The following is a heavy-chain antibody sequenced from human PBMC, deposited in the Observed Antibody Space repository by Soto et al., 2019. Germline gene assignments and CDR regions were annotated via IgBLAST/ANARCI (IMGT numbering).Heavy chain of an antibody. CDR3: ATDLPTAGAGEFDY. J-gene: IGHJ4*02. CDR2: IKTKTEGEAT. V-gene: IGHV3-15*01. D-gene: IGHD6-19*01. CDR1: GFTFPTAW. Sequence: XGSLRLPSAAAGFTFPTAWMIWVRQAPGKGLEWVGHIKTKTEGEATNYATPVKGRFSISRDDSTNTQSLQTKSLKSEDTAVYYCATDLPTAGAGEFDYWGQGTLVTVSS.